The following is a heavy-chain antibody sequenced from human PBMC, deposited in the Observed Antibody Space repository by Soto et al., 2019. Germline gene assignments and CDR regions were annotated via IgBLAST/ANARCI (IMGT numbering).Heavy chain of an antibody. CDR3: ARPGDYYDSSGYYPHWYFDL. CDR2: IYYSGST. D-gene: IGHD3-22*01. V-gene: IGHV4-39*01. CDR1: GGSISSSSYY. Sequence: QLQLQESGPGLVKPSETLSLTCTVSGGSISSSSYYWGWIRQPPGKGLEWIGSIYYSGSTYYNPSFKSRVTISVDTSKNQFSLKLSSVTAADTAVYYCARPGDYYDSSGYYPHWYFDLWGRGTLVTVSS. J-gene: IGHJ2*01.